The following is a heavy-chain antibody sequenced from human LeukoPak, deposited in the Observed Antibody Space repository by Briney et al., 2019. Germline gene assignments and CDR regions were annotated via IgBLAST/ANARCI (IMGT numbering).Heavy chain of an antibody. CDR2: INGDGRNI. V-gene: IGHV3-74*01. CDR3: ARGRTYGSGARNAFDI. Sequence: GGSLRLSCVASGFTFSSYWMHWVRQDPRKGLVWVSRINGDGRNINYADSVRGRFTISRDNAKNTLYLQMNSLRAEDTAVYYCARGRTYGSGARNAFDIWGQGTMVTVSS. D-gene: IGHD3-10*01. J-gene: IGHJ3*02. CDR1: GFTFSSYW.